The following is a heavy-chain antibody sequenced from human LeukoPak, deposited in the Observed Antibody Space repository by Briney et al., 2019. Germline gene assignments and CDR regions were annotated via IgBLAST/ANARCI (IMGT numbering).Heavy chain of an antibody. D-gene: IGHD5-12*01. V-gene: IGHV4-30-2*01. CDR2: IYHSGST. J-gene: IGHJ4*02. Sequence: SETLSLTCTVSGGSISSGCYSWSWIRQPPGKGLEWIGYIYHSGSTYYNPSLKSRVTISVDRSKNQFSLKLSSVTAADTAVYYCARSRSGYDWDYWGQGTLVTVSS. CDR3: ARSRSGYDWDY. CDR1: GGSISSGCYS.